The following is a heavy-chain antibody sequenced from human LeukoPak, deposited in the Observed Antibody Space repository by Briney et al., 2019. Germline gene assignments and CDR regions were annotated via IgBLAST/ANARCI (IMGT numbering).Heavy chain of an antibody. CDR2: IYYSGST. Sequence: SETLSLTCAVSGYSISSSNWWGWIRQPPGKGLEWIGYIYYSGSTNYNPSLKSRVTISVDTSKNQFSLKLSSVTAADTAVYYCARVRGITIFGVVISERYYYYYMDVWGKGTTVTVSS. J-gene: IGHJ6*03. CDR3: ARVRGITIFGVVISERYYYYYMDV. V-gene: IGHV4-28*03. CDR1: GYSISSSNW. D-gene: IGHD3-3*01.